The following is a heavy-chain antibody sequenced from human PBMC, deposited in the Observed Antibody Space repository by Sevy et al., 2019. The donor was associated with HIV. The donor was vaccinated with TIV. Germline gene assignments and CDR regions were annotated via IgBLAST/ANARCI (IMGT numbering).Heavy chain of an antibody. D-gene: IGHD6-13*01. CDR3: TRHRTGYTMFQH. CDR1: GFTFSGSA. V-gene: IGHV3-73*01. Sequence: GGSLRLSCAASGFTFSGSAMHWVRQASGKGLEWVGRIRSKANSYATAYAASVKGRFTISRDDSKNTAYLQMNSLKTEETAVYYCTRHRTGYTMFQHWGQGTLVTVSS. J-gene: IGHJ1*01. CDR2: IRSKANSYAT.